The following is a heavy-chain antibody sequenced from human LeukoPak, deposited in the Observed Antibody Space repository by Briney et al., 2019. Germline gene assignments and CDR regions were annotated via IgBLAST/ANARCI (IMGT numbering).Heavy chain of an antibody. Sequence: VSVKVSCKASGYTFTGYYMHWVRQAPGQGLEWMGWINPNSGGTNYAQKLQGRVTMTTDTSTSTAYMELRSLRSDDTAVYYCARAGGRYRSSTSCYTKPGHWFDPWGQGTLVTVSS. CDR1: GYTFTGYY. CDR3: ARAGGRYRSSTSCYTKPGHWFDP. V-gene: IGHV1-2*02. D-gene: IGHD2-2*02. CDR2: INPNSGGT. J-gene: IGHJ5*02.